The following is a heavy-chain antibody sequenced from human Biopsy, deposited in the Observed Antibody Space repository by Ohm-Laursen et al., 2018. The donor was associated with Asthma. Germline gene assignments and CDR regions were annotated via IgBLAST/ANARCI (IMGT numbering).Heavy chain of an antibody. CDR2: ISYDGSIT. D-gene: IGHD2-15*01. V-gene: IGHV3-30*03. J-gene: IGHJ4*02. Sequence: SLRLSCTTSGFAFRSYAMNWVRQAPGKGLEWVAVISYDGSITHYADSVKGRFTISRDNSKNTVYLDISSLRIEDTAVFYCGIVVAANPFQGDCWGQGTLVTVSS. CDR1: GFAFRSYA. CDR3: GIVVAANPFQGDC.